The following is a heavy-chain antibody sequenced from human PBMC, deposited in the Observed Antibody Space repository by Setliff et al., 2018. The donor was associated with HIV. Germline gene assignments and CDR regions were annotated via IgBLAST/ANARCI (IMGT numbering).Heavy chain of an antibody. J-gene: IGHJ5*02. CDR2: ISTSGSTI. CDR1: GFIFSDYY. V-gene: IGHV3-11*04. CDR3: AKSDHFDP. Sequence: PGGSLRLSCAASGFIFSDYYMSWIRQAPGKGLEWISYISTSGSTIHHADSAKGRFTISRDNAKNTLYLQMSNLRVEDTAVYYCAKSDHFDPWGQGTLVTVSS.